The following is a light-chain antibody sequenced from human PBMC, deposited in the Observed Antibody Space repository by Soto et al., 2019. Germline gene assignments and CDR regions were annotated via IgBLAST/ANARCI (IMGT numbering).Light chain of an antibody. V-gene: IGKV3-15*01. Sequence: EIVMTHSPATLSVSPGERDTLSCRATQSVSSNLAWYQQKPGQAPRLLIYSASTRATGIPARFSGSGSGTEFTLTISSLQSEDFAVYYCQQYNNWPRTFGQGTKVDIK. CDR2: SAS. CDR1: QSVSSN. CDR3: QQYNNWPRT. J-gene: IGKJ2*01.